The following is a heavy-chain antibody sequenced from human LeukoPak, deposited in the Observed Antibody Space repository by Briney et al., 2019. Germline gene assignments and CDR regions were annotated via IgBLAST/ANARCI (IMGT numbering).Heavy chain of an antibody. CDR3: AREYSSSWYLAFDI. Sequence: ASVKVSCKASEYTFTSHYIHWVRQAPGQGLEWMGIINPSGGSTTYAQKFQGRVTMTRDTSTSTVYMELSRLRSDDTAVYYCAREYSSSWYLAFDIWDQGTMVTVSS. J-gene: IGHJ3*02. D-gene: IGHD6-13*01. CDR2: INPSGGST. V-gene: IGHV1-46*01. CDR1: EYTFTSHY.